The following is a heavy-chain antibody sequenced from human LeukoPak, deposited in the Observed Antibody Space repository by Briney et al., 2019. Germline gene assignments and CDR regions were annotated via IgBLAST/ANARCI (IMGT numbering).Heavy chain of an antibody. CDR3: ARHPLWYSSHYFDY. J-gene: IGHJ4*02. CDR1: GGSISSYY. CDR2: INHSGST. Sequence: PSETLSLTCTVSGGSISSYYWSWIRQPPGKGLEWIGEINHSGSTNYNPSLKSRVTISVDTSKNQFSLKLSSVTAADTAVYYCARHPLWYSSHYFDYWGQGTLVTVSS. V-gene: IGHV4-34*01. D-gene: IGHD6-13*01.